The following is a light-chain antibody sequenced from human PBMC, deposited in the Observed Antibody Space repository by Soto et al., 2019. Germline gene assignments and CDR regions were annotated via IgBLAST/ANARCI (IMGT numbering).Light chain of an antibody. CDR2: DAS. V-gene: IGKV1-5*01. CDR3: QQYNTYAT. J-gene: IGKJ5*01. CDR1: QNIRNL. Sequence: IPLTHFNSSLSGAVGDGVTITCRASQNIRNLLAWYQQKPGKAPKPLIYDASTLKTGVPSRFSGSGSGSEFNFTITGLQPDDFATYFCQQYNTYATFGQGTRLEIK.